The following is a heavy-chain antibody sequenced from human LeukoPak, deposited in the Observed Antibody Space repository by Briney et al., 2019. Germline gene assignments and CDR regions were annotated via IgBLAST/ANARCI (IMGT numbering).Heavy chain of an antibody. V-gene: IGHV4-4*02. J-gene: IGHJ3*02. D-gene: IGHD3-10*01. CDR3: AKSNGYGLVDI. CDR1: GDSISSNYW. Sequence: PSGTLSLTCAVSGDSISSNYWWTWVRQPPGKGLEWIGEIHHSESTNFNPSLKSRVTISLDTSRNQFSLKLNSVTAADTAVYYCAKSNGYGLVDIWGQGTMVTVSS. CDR2: IHHSEST.